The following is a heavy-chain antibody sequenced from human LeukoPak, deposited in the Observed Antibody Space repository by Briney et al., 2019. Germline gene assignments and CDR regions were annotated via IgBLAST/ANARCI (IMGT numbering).Heavy chain of an antibody. CDR1: GFTFSSYA. Sequence: GGSLRLSCAAPGFTFSSYAMSWVRQAPGKGLEWVSAISGSAYSTYYADSVKGRFTISRDNSKNTLYLQMNSLRAEDTAVYYCAKETVAAPPIDYWGQGTLVTVSS. CDR3: AKETVAAPPIDY. J-gene: IGHJ4*02. CDR2: ISGSAYST. D-gene: IGHD6-19*01. V-gene: IGHV3-23*01.